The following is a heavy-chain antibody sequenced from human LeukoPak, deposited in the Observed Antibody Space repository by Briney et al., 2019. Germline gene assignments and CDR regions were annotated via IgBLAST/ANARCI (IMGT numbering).Heavy chain of an antibody. CDR2: ISSSSSTI. D-gene: IGHD2-2*01. CDR3: ARRGPAALFDY. CDR1: GITFSSYS. J-gene: IGHJ4*02. V-gene: IGHV3-48*01. Sequence: GGSLRLSCAASGITFSSYSMNWVRQAPGKGLGWVSYISSSSSTIYYADSVKGRFTISRDNAKNSLYLQMNSLRAEDTAVYYCARRGPAALFDYWGQGTLVTVSS.